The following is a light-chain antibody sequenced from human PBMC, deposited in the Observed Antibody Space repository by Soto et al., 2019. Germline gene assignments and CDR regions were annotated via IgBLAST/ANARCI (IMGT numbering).Light chain of an antibody. Sequence: EIVLTQSPGTLSLSPGERATLSCRASQSVISNYLAWYQQKPGQAPRVLIYGASSRSAGIPDRFSGSGSGTDFTLTISRLEPEDFAVYYCQQYGRSPSTFGQGTKVEI. CDR1: QSVISNY. CDR2: GAS. CDR3: QQYGRSPST. J-gene: IGKJ1*01. V-gene: IGKV3-20*01.